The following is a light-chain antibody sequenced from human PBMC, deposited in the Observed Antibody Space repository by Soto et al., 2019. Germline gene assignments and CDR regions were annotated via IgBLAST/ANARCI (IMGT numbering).Light chain of an antibody. CDR2: GAS. J-gene: IGKJ4*01. Sequence: EIVMTQSPATLSVSPGERATLSCRASQSVSSNLAWYQHKPGQAPRLLIYGASTRATDIPARFSGSGSGTEFTLTISSLQSEDFAVYYCQQYNNWPPLTFGGGTKVEI. V-gene: IGKV3-15*01. CDR3: QQYNNWPPLT. CDR1: QSVSSN.